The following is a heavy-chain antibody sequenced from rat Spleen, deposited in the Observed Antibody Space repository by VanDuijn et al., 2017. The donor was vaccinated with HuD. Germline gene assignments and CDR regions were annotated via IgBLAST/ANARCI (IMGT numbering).Heavy chain of an antibody. D-gene: IGHD1-12*01. CDR1: DYSITSSYR. V-gene: IGHV3-3*01. J-gene: IGHJ1*01. CDR2: INSAGST. CDR3: ARSLSYAHYFWYFNF. Sequence: MQLQESGPGLVKPSQSLSLTCSVTDYSITSSYRWTWIRKFPGNKLEWMAYINSAGSTVYNPSLTSRIPITRDTSRNQFFLQVNSVTTEDTATCYCARSLSYAHYFWYFNFWGPRTMVTVSS.